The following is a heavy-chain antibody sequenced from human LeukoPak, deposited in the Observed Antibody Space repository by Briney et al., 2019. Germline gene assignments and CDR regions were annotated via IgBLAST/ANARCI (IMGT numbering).Heavy chain of an antibody. CDR1: GFTFSSYS. Sequence: PGGSLRLSCAASGFTFSSYSMNWVRQAPGKGLEWVSSISSSSSYIYYADSVKGRFTISGDNAKNTLYLQMNSLRAEDTAVYYCARGNAHAFDIWGQGTMVTVSS. J-gene: IGHJ3*02. CDR2: ISSSSSYI. V-gene: IGHV3-21*01. CDR3: ARGNAHAFDI.